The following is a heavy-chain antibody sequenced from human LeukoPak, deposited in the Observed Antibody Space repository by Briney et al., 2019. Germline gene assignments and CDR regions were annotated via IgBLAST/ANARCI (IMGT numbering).Heavy chain of an antibody. Sequence: GGSLRLSCGASGFIFSDAWMSWVRQAPGKGLEWVGRIKSKTDGRTTDYTAPVKGRFTISRDDSKNTLYLQMNSLKIEDTAVYYCTTGPFDYYGSASDLANGMDVWGQGTTVTVSS. V-gene: IGHV3-15*01. D-gene: IGHD3-10*01. CDR3: TTGPFDYYGSASDLANGMDV. CDR2: IKSKTDGRTT. CDR1: GFIFSDAW. J-gene: IGHJ6*02.